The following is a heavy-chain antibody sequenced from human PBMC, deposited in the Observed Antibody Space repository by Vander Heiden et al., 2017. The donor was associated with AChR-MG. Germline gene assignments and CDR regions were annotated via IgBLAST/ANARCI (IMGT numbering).Heavy chain of an antibody. Sequence: EVQLVESGGGLVQPGGSLRLSCAASGFTFSSYSMNWVRQAPGKGLEWVSYISSSSSTIYYADSVKGRFTISRDNAKNSLYLQMNSLRDEDTAVYYCARHPQDLYYYYGMDVWGQGTTVTVSS. CDR2: ISSSSSTI. V-gene: IGHV3-48*02. CDR3: ARHPQDLYYYYGMDV. CDR1: GFTFSSYS. J-gene: IGHJ6*02.